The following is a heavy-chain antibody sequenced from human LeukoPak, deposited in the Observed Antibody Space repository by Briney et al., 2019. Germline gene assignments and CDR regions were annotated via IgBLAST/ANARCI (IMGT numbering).Heavy chain of an antibody. CDR2: FYHSGST. D-gene: IGHD3-10*02. CDR1: GGSISSYY. V-gene: IGHV4-59*12. J-gene: IGHJ5*02. CDR3: ARVLVRGAYSWFDP. Sequence: SETLSLTCTVSGGSISSYYWSWIRQPPGKGLEWIGYFYHSGSTYYNPSLKSRVTISVDKSNNQFSLKLSSVTAADTAVYFCARVLVRGAYSWFDPWGQGTLVTVSS.